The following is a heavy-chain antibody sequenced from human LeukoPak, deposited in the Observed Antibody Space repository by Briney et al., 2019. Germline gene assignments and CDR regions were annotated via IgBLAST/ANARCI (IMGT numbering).Heavy chain of an antibody. D-gene: IGHD3-10*01. J-gene: IGHJ4*02. CDR2: IIPIFGTA. CDR3: ARDLNYYGSGSFRGFDY. Sequence: SVKVSCKASGGTFSSYAISWVRQASGQGLEWMGGIIPIFGTANYAQKFQGRVTITADESTSTAYMELSSLRSEDTAVYYCARDLNYYGSGSFRGFDYWGQGTLVTVSS. CDR1: GGTFSSYA. V-gene: IGHV1-69*13.